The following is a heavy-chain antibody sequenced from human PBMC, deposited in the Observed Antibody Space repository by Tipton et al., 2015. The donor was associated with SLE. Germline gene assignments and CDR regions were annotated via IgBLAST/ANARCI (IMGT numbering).Heavy chain of an antibody. J-gene: IGHJ4*02. D-gene: IGHD4-11*01. CDR3: ARSGGSSNFDPPGY. Sequence: TLSLTCSASGGSINSGGYYWTWVRQHPGKGLEWLGYISYSAKSYYKPSLKSRVTMSVDTSKNQFSLRLTSVIAADTAVYYCARSGGSSNFDPPGYSGQGTLVTVAS. CDR2: ISYSAKS. CDR1: GGSINSGGYY. V-gene: IGHV4-61*08.